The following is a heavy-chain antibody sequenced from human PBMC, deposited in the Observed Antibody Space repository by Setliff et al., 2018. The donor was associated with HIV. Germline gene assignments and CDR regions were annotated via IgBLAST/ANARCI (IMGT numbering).Heavy chain of an antibody. CDR2: ILPIFGTR. Sequence: ASVKVSCKASGGTFSSYSISWVRQAPGQGLEWMGRILPIFGTRDYAQKFQGRVTITADESTSTAYMELRSLRSEDTAVYYCARDQVSMVRAVRLVAWGQGSLVTVSS. CDR1: GGTFSSYS. J-gene: IGHJ1*01. V-gene: IGHV1-69*13. CDR3: ARDQVSMVRAVRLVA. D-gene: IGHD3-10*01.